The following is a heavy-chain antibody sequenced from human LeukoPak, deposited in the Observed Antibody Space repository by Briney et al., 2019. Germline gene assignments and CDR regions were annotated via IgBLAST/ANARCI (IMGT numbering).Heavy chain of an antibody. V-gene: IGHV5-51*01. CDR2: IYPGGSET. CDR1: GYSFSSYW. CDR3: ARASRDGHNQNFDH. J-gene: IGHJ4*02. Sequence: GESLKISFKGLGYSFSSYWSAWVRQRPGKGLEWMGIIYPGGSETRYDPSFEGQVTISADRSTSTAYLQWSSLRASDTAMYYYARASRDGHNQNFDHWGQGTLVSVSS. D-gene: IGHD5-24*01.